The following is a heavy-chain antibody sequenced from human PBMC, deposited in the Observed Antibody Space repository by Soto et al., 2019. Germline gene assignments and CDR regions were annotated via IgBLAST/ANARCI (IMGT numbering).Heavy chain of an antibody. CDR2: INAGNGNT. D-gene: IGHD3-3*01. V-gene: IGHV1-3*01. J-gene: IGHJ4*02. CDR1: GYTFTSYA. CDR3: ARDIRFLEWSCDY. Sequence: ASVKVSCKASGYTFTSYAMHWVRQAPGQRLEWMGRINAGNGNTKYSQKFQGRVTITRDTSASTAYMELSSLRSEDTAVYYCARDIRFLEWSCDYWGQGTLVTVSS.